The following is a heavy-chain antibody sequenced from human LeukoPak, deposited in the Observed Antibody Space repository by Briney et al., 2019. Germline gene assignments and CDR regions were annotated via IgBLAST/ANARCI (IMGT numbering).Heavy chain of an antibody. V-gene: IGHV4-39*07. CDR3: ARSGSYYLFLFDY. D-gene: IGHD1-26*01. J-gene: IGHJ4*02. Sequence: SSETLSLTCTVSGASISNSNYYWGCFRQPPGKGLEWIGEIYHSGSTNYNPSLKSRVTISVDKSKNQFSLKLSSVTAADTAVYYCARSGSYYLFLFDYWGQGTLVTVSS. CDR1: GASISNSNYY. CDR2: IYHSGST.